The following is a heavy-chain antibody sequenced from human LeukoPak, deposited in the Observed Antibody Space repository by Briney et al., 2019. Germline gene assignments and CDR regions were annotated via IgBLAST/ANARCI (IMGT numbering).Heavy chain of an antibody. J-gene: IGHJ4*02. CDR3: ASDGTAAGLFGYYFDY. V-gene: IGHV3-30*04. D-gene: IGHD6-13*01. CDR2: ISYDGSNK. Sequence: GGSLRLSCAASGFTFSSYAMHWVRQAPGKGLEWVAVISYDGSNKYYADSVKGRFTISRDNSKNTLYLQMNSLRAEDTAVYYCASDGTAAGLFGYYFDYWGQGTLVTVSS. CDR1: GFTFSSYA.